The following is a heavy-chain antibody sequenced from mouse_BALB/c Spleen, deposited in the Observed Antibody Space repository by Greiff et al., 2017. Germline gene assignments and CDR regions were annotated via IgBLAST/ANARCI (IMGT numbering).Heavy chain of an antibody. V-gene: IGHV5-12-1*01. Sequence: EVQRVESGGGLVKPGGSLKLSCAASGFAFSSYDMSWVRQTPEKRLEWVAYISSGGGSTYYPDTVKGRFTISRDNAKNTLYLQMSSLKSEDTAMYYCARHKGDYWGQGTLVTVSA. CDR1: GFAFSSYD. J-gene: IGHJ3*01. CDR3: ARHKGDY. CDR2: ISSGGGST.